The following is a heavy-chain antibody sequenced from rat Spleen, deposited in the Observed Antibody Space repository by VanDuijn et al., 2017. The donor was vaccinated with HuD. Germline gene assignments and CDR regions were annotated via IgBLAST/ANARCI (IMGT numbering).Heavy chain of an antibody. V-gene: IGHV2-6*01. D-gene: IGHD1-1*01. CDR2: ISSGGST. CDR3: TRDPITTRDYFDY. Sequence: QVQLKESGPGLVQPSQTLSLTCTVSGLSLTSNSVSWVRQPPGKGLEWIAAISSGGSTYYNSALKSRLNINRDTSKSQVFLKMNSLQTEDTAIYFCTRDPITTRDYFDYWGQGVMVTVSS. J-gene: IGHJ2*01. CDR1: GLSLTSNS.